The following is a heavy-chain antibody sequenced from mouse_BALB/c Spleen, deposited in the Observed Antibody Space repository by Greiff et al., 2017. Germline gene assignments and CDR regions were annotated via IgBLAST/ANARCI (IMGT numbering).Heavy chain of an antibody. V-gene: IGHV3-5*02. CDR1: GISITTGNYR. J-gene: IGHJ3*01. D-gene: IGHD2-1*01. Sequence: EVKLMESGPGLVKPSQTVSLTCTVTGISITTGNYRWSWIRQFPGNKLEWIGYIYYSGTITYNPSLTSRTTITRDTSKNQFFLEMNSLTAEDTATYYCARGGGNYGWFAYWGQGTLVTVSA. CDR2: IYYSGTI. CDR3: ARGGGNYGWFAY.